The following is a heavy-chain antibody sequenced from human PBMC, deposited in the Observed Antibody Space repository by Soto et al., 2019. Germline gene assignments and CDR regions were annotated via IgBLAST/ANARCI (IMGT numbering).Heavy chain of an antibody. J-gene: IGHJ4*02. D-gene: IGHD3-10*01. CDR1: GGSISSYY. V-gene: IGHV4-59*01. Sequence: PSETLSLTCTVSGGSISSYYWSWIRQPPGKGLEWIGYIDYVGSTNYAPSLQSRVTMSVDTSKNQVSLKLRYVTAADTAVYYCVRQRGNYFDFWGQGTLVTVSS. CDR2: IDYVGST. CDR3: VRQRGNYFDF.